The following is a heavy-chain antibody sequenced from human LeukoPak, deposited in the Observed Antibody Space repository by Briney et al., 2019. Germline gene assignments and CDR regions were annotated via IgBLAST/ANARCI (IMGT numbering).Heavy chain of an antibody. CDR2: INSDESIT. CDR3: ARGLVPGFLDY. J-gene: IGHJ4*02. D-gene: IGHD4-11*01. V-gene: IGHV3-74*01. Sequence: GGSLRLSCAASGFTFSSSWMYWVRQAPGKGLVWFSRINSDESITTYADSVKGRFTISRDNAKNTLYLQMNSLRAEDTAVYYCARGLVPGFLDYWSQGTLVTVSS. CDR1: GFTFSSSW.